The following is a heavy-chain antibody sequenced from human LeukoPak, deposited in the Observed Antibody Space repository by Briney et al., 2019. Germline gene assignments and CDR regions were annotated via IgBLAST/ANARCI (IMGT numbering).Heavy chain of an antibody. CDR1: GFTFSSYE. J-gene: IGHJ6*04. CDR3: AELGITMIGGV. CDR2: ISSSGSTI. Sequence: LPGGSLRLSCAASGFTFSSYEMNWVRQAPGKGLEWVSYISSSGSTIYYADSVKGRFSISRDNAKNSLYLQMNSLRAEDTAVYYCAELGITMIGGVWGKGTTVTISS. V-gene: IGHV3-48*03. D-gene: IGHD3-10*02.